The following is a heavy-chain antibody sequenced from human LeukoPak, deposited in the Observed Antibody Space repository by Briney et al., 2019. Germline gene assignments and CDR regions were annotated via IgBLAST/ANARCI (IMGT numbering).Heavy chain of an antibody. Sequence: ASVKVSCKASGYTFTGYYMHWVRQAPGQGLEWMGWINPNSGGTNYAQKFQGRVTMTRDTSISTAYMELSRLRSDDTAVYYCATQAYCSGGSCETRYYYYYMDVWGKGTTVTISS. CDR3: ATQAYCSGGSCETRYYYYYMDV. J-gene: IGHJ6*03. D-gene: IGHD2-15*01. CDR1: GYTFTGYY. V-gene: IGHV1-2*02. CDR2: INPNSGGT.